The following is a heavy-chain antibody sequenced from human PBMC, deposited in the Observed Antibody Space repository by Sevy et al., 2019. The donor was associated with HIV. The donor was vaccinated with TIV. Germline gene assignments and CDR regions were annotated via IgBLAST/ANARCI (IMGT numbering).Heavy chain of an antibody. CDR3: ARESGDITTNDAFDI. CDR2: ISSSSSTI. J-gene: IGHJ3*02. V-gene: IGHV3-48*02. CDR1: GFTFSSYS. Sequence: GGSLRLSCAASGFTFSSYSMNWVRQAPGKGLEWVSYISSSSSTIYYGDSVKGRFTISRDNAKNSLYLQMNSLRDEDSAVYYCARESGDITTNDAFDIWGQGTMVTVSS. D-gene: IGHD3-22*01.